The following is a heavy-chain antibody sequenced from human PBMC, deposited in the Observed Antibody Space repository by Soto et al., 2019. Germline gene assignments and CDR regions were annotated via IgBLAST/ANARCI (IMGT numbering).Heavy chain of an antibody. J-gene: IGHJ6*02. CDR3: AREGYYSGSGSYSPPRYYGMDV. CDR1: GYTFTSYG. CDR2: ISAYNGNT. Sequence: VASVKVSCKASGYTFTSYGISWVRQAPGQGLEWMGWISAYNGNTNYAQKLQGRVTMTTDTSTSTAYMELKSLRSDDTAVYYCAREGYYSGSGSYSPPRYYGMDVWGQGTTVTVSS. V-gene: IGHV1-18*01. D-gene: IGHD3-10*01.